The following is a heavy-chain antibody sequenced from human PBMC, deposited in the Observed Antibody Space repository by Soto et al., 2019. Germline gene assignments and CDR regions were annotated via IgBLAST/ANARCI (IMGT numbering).Heavy chain of an antibody. D-gene: IGHD6-19*01. CDR3: ARAYSSGWYGYYFDY. J-gene: IGHJ4*02. V-gene: IGHV4-59*01. CDR2: IYYSGST. CDR1: GGSISSYY. Sequence: SETLSLTCTVSGGSISSYYWSWIRQPPGKGLEWIGYIYYSGSTNYNPSLKSRVTISVDTSKNQFSLKLSSVTAADTAVYYCARAYSSGWYGYYFDYWGQGTLVTVSS.